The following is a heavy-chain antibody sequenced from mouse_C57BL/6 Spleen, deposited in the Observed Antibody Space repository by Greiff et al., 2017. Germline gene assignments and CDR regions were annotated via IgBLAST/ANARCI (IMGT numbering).Heavy chain of an antibody. J-gene: IGHJ2*01. V-gene: IGHV5-4*03. CDR3: ATLSQGY. CDR2: ISDGGSYT. CDR1: GFTFSSYA. Sequence: EVKLVESGGGLVKPGGSLKLSCAASGFTFSSYAMSWVRQTPEKRLEWVATISDGGSYTYYPDNVKGRFTISRDNAKNNLYLQMSHLKSEDTAMYYCATLSQGYWGQGTTLTVSS.